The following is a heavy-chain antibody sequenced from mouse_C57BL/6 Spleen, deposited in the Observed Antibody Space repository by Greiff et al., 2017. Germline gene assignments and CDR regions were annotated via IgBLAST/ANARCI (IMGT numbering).Heavy chain of an antibody. CDR3: ALYDGYSPLYAMDY. J-gene: IGHJ4*01. Sequence: QVQLQHPGAELVRPGSSVKLSCKASGYTFTSYWMHWVKQRPIQGLEWIGNIDPSDSETHYNQKFKDKATLTVDKSSSTAYMQLSSLTSDDSAVYYCALYDGYSPLYAMDYWGQGTSVTVSS. CDR2: IDPSDSET. V-gene: IGHV1-52*01. D-gene: IGHD2-3*01. CDR1: GYTFTSYW.